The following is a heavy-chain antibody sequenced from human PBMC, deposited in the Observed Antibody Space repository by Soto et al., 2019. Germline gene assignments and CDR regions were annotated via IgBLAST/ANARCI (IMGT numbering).Heavy chain of an antibody. CDR3: AKSRGGKYYWGSSNSFDP. CDR2: ISWNGGMK. D-gene: IGHD1-26*01. J-gene: IGHJ5*02. CDR1: GFTFDDYA. Sequence: EVQLVESGGGLVQTGRSLRLSCATSGFTFDDYAMHWVRQAPGKGLEWVSGISWNGGMKGYADSVKGRFTISRDNANNSLFLQMNSLTVEDTAFYYCAKSRGGKYYWGSSNSFDPWGQGTLVTVAS. V-gene: IGHV3-9*01.